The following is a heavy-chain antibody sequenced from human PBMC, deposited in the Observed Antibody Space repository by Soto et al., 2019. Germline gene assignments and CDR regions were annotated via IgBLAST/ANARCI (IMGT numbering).Heavy chain of an antibody. CDR3: ARDRVSVGPRANEALDV. CDR1: GFTCRDTL. Sequence: QVPLVQSGAEVKKPGAAVNISCQASGFTCRDTLINWVRQGPGQRLEWMGWINPANGNTRYSESFQGRVTISSLSSASTAYVALSDLTDEDTAVYYCARDRVSVGPRANEALDVWGQGTMITVSS. D-gene: IGHD3-3*01. CDR2: INPANGNT. V-gene: IGHV1-3*01. J-gene: IGHJ3*01.